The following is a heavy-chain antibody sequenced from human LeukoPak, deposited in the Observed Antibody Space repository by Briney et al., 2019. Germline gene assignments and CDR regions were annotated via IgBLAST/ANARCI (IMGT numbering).Heavy chain of an antibody. D-gene: IGHD3-10*01. J-gene: IGHJ5*02. CDR2: IYTSGST. CDR1: GFSVSSTY. V-gene: IGHV3-66*03. Sequence: GGSLRLTCAASGFSVSSTYMSWVRQAPGKGLEWVSLIYTSGSTFYADSVMGRFTISRDNSKNTLLLQMNSLRAEDSAVYYCTRDRAGTQSWVEFDLWGQGTLVTVSS. CDR3: TRDRAGTQSWVEFDL.